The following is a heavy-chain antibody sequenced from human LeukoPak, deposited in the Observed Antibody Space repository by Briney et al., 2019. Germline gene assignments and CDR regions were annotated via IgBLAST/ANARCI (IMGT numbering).Heavy chain of an antibody. Sequence: SETLSLTCTVSGGSISSHYWSWIRQPPGKGLEWIGYIYYSGSTNYNPSLKSRVTISVDTSKNQFSLKLSSVTAADTAVYYCASTGVYCSSTSCHQGAFDIWGQGTMVTVSS. CDR3: ASTGVYCSSTSCHQGAFDI. CDR1: GGSISSHY. CDR2: IYYSGST. V-gene: IGHV4-59*11. D-gene: IGHD2-2*01. J-gene: IGHJ3*02.